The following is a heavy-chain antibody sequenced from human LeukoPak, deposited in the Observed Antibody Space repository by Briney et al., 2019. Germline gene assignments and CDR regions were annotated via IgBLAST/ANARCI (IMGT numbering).Heavy chain of an antibody. D-gene: IGHD3-9*01. CDR3: ARDFVRYFDLHAFDI. J-gene: IGHJ3*02. V-gene: IGHV1-46*01. Sequence: ASVKVSCKASGYTFTSYYMHWVRQAPGQGLEWMGIINPSGGSTSYAQKFQGRGTMTRDTSTSTVYMELSSLRSEDTAVYYCARDFVRYFDLHAFDIWGQGTMVTVSS. CDR2: INPSGGST. CDR1: GYTFTSYY.